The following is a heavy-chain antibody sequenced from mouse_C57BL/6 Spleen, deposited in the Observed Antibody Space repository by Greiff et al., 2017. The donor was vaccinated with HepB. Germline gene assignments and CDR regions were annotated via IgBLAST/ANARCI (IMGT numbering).Heavy chain of an antibody. D-gene: IGHD3-3*01. CDR3: ARPRDEEGYAMDY. CDR1: GFTFSDYG. Sequence: EVMLVESGGGLVKPGGSLKLSCAASGFTFSDYGMHWVRQAPEKGLEWVAYISSGSSTIYYADTVKGRFTISRDNAKNTLFLQMTSLRSEDTAMYYCARPRDEEGYAMDYWGQGTSVTVSS. CDR2: ISSGSSTI. V-gene: IGHV5-17*01. J-gene: IGHJ4*01.